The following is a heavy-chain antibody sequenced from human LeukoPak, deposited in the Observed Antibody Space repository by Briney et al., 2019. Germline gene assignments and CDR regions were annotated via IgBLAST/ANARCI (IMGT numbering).Heavy chain of an antibody. Sequence: KPGGSLRLSCAASGFTFSSYSMNWVRQAPGKGLEWVSSISSSSSYIYYADSVKGRFTISRDNAKNSLYLQMNSLKTEDTAVYYCTTAEVGYQLLSSYYFDYWGQGTLVTVSS. J-gene: IGHJ4*02. CDR2: ISSSSSYI. CDR1: GFTFSSYS. V-gene: IGHV3-21*03. D-gene: IGHD2-2*01. CDR3: TTAEVGYQLLSSYYFDY.